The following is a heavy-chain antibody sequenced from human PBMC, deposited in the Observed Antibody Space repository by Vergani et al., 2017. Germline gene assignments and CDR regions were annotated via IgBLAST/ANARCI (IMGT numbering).Heavy chain of an antibody. CDR1: GFTFDTYT. Sequence: EVQLLESGGDLVQPGGSRRLSCAGAGFTFDTYTMAYVRQAPGKGLEWVATISSGGGDIFYADSVKGRFTISRDNSKNTLFLQMNSLKDEDTAVYYCTTAWGLYYLHGEYFQYWGRGTLVSGSS. D-gene: IGHD3-10*01. CDR3: TTAWGLYYLHGEYFQY. J-gene: IGHJ1*01. CDR2: ISSGGGDI. V-gene: IGHV3-23*01.